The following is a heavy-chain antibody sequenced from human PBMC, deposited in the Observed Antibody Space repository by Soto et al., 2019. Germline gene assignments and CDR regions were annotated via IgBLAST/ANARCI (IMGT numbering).Heavy chain of an antibody. J-gene: IGHJ4*02. D-gene: IGHD3-10*02. CDR2: IWYDGSNK. CDR3: AKDSYYYVWEGPLDY. Sequence: GGSLRLSCAASGFTFSSYGMHWVRQAPGKGLEWVAVIWYDGSNKYYADSVKGRFTISRDNSKNTLYLQMNSLRAEDTAVYNRAKDSYYYVWEGPLDYWGRGTLVTVSS. CDR1: GFTFSSYG. V-gene: IGHV3-33*06.